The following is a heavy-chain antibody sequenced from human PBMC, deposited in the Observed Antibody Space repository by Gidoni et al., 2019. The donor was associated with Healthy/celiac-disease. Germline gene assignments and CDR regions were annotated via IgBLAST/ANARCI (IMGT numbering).Heavy chain of an antibody. D-gene: IGHD3-3*01. CDR1: GGSISSGGYY. CDR2: IYYSGST. J-gene: IGHJ6*02. Sequence: QVQLQESGPGLVKPSQTLSLTCTVSGGSISSGGYYWSWIRQHPGKGLEWIGYIYYSGSTYYNPSLKSRVTISVDTSKNQFSLKLSSVTAADTAVYYCARDIGSLDYDFWSGYPRTDYYYGMDVWGQGTTVTVSS. V-gene: IGHV4-31*03. CDR3: ARDIGSLDYDFWSGYPRTDYYYGMDV.